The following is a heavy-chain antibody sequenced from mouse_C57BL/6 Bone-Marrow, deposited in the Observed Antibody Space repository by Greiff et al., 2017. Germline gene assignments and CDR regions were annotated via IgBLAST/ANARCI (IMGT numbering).Heavy chain of an antibody. J-gene: IGHJ2*01. Sequence: QVQLQQPGAELVMPGASVKLSCKASGYTFTSYWMPWVKQRPGQGLEWIGEIDPSDSDTNYNQKFKGKSTLTVDKSSSTAYMQLSSLTSEDSAVFYCARRDCSKRGNFDDWGQGTTLTVSS. CDR2: IDPSDSDT. CDR1: GYTFTSYW. CDR3: ARRDCSKRGNFDD. D-gene: IGHD2-5*01. V-gene: IGHV1-69*01.